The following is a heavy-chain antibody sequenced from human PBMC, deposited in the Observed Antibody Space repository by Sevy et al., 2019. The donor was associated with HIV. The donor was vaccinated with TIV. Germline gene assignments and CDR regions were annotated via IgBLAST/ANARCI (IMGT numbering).Heavy chain of an antibody. J-gene: IGHJ6*02. Sequence: ASVKVSCKVSGYTLTKLSIHWVRQAPGKGLEWMGDFDPQDGETIYAQRFQGRVTMTEDTSKDTAYMELSSLTSEDTAVYYCATLDFWSDYPLYGMDVWGQGTTVTVSS. D-gene: IGHD3-3*01. CDR2: FDPQDGET. CDR3: ATLDFWSDYPLYGMDV. V-gene: IGHV1-24*01. CDR1: GYTLTKLS.